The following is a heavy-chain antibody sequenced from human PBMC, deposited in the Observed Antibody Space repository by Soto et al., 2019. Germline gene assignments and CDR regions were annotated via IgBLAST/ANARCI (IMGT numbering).Heavy chain of an antibody. CDR3: ATQLNTVAGTGQYYYYGMDV. J-gene: IGHJ6*02. D-gene: IGHD6-19*01. V-gene: IGHV1-2*04. CDR1: GYTFTGYY. Sequence: ASVKVSCKASGYTFTGYYMHWVRQAPGQGLEWMGWINPNSGGTNYAQKFQGWVTMTRDTSISTAYMELSRLRSDDTAVYYCATQLNTVAGTGQYYYYGMDVWGQGTTVTVSS. CDR2: INPNSGGT.